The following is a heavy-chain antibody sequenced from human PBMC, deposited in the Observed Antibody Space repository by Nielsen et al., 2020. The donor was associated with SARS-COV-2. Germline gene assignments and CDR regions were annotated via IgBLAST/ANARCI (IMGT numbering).Heavy chain of an antibody. J-gene: IGHJ6*02. V-gene: IGHV3-30*18. CDR3: AKDRIEGDSLTDYGTGGMDV. Sequence: GESLKISCAVSGFTFGSYGMHWVRQAPGKGLEWVAVISYDGSTKDSVKGRYTISRDNSKNTLYLQMTNLRAEDTAIYYCAKDRIEGDSLTDYGTGGMDVWGQGTTVTVSS. CDR1: GFTFGSYG. CDR2: ISYDGSTK. D-gene: IGHD4/OR15-4a*01.